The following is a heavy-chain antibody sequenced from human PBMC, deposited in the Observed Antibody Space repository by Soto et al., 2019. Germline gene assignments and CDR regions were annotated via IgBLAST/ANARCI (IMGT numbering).Heavy chain of an antibody. V-gene: IGHV3-48*01. CDR2: SSSSSSVI. Sequence: EVQLVESGGGLVQPGGSLRLSCATSGFILSDCAMNWVRQAPGKGLEGVSYSSSSSSVIDYADSVKGPFTVSRDNARNSLYLKMNSVRAEDTAVYYCARDLSGGSNWYYYMAVWGKGTTVTVSS. J-gene: IGHJ6*03. CDR3: ARDLSGGSNWYYYMAV. CDR1: GFILSDCA. D-gene: IGHD7-27*01.